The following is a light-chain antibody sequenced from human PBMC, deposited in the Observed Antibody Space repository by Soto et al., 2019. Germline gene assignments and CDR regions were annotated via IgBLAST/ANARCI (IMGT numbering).Light chain of an antibody. CDR2: GNS. CDR3: QSYDSSLSGSV. J-gene: IGLJ3*02. Sequence: QSVLTQPPSVSGAPGQRVNISGTGSSSNFGATYHVHWYQQLPGTAPKLLIYGNSNRPSGVPDRFSGSKSGTSASLAITGLQAEDEADYYCQSYDSSLSGSVFGGGTKLTVL. V-gene: IGLV1-40*01. CDR1: SSNFGATYH.